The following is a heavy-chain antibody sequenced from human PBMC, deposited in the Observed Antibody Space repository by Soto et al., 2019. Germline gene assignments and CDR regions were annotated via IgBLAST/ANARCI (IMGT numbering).Heavy chain of an antibody. D-gene: IGHD1-26*01. J-gene: IGHJ5*02. CDR2: INHSGST. Sequence: SETLSLTCGVYGGSFSDYYWTWIRQPPGKGLEWIGEINHSGSTNYNPSLRSRVTISVDTSKNQFSLKLGSVTAADTAVYYCARPKQRYRNYYAHAWFDPWGQGTLVTVSS. CDR3: ARPKQRYRNYYAHAWFDP. V-gene: IGHV4-34*01. CDR1: GGSFSDYY.